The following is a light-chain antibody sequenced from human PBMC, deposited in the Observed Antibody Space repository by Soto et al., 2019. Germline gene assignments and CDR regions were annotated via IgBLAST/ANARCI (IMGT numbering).Light chain of an antibody. CDR2: GAS. V-gene: IGKV1-27*01. J-gene: IGKJ1*01. CDR3: QKYDRTPRT. CDR1: QDISDH. Sequence: DFQMTQSPSSLSASVGDRVTITCRASQDISDHLAWYQHKPGKVPELLIYGASTLQSGVPSRFSGGGSGIDFTLTISSLQPEDVATYYCQKYDRTPRTFGQGTKVELK.